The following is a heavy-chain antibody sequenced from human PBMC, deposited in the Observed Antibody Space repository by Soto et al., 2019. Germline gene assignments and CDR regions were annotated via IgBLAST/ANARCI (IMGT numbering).Heavy chain of an antibody. V-gene: IGHV4-31*03. CDR2: IYYSGST. CDR1: GGSISSGGYY. Sequence: QVQLQESGPGLVKPSQTLSLTCTVSGGSISSGGYYWSWIRQHPGKGLEWIGYIYYSGSTYYNPSLKRRVTISVDTSKNQFSLKLSSVTAADTAVYYCARDRRQQLVRRAFDIWGQGKMVTVSS. J-gene: IGHJ3*02. D-gene: IGHD6-13*01. CDR3: ARDRRQQLVRRAFDI.